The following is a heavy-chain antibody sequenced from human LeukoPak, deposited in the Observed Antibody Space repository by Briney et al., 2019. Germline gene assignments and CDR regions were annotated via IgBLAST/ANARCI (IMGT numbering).Heavy chain of an antibody. Sequence: LRLSCAASGFTFSSYSMNWVRQAPGKGLEWIGYIYYSGRTYYNPSLKSRVTISVDTSKNQFSLKLSSVTAADTAVYYCARERPDYGEDYFDYWGQGTLVTVSS. J-gene: IGHJ4*02. V-gene: IGHV4-31*02. CDR3: ARERPDYGEDYFDY. D-gene: IGHD4-17*01. CDR1: GFTFSSYS. CDR2: IYYSGRT.